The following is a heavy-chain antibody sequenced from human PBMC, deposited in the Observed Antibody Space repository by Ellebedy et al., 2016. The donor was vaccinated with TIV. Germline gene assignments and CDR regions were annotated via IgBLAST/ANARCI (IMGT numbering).Heavy chain of an antibody. V-gene: IGHV3-7*03. D-gene: IGHD3-16*01. CDR2: INPDGSAE. J-gene: IGHJ4*02. CDR3: VTWGQSYGR. Sequence: GESLKISCAASGFTFSNNAMSWVRQAPGKGLEWVAHINPDGSAEYYVDSVKGRFTISRDNAKRSLFLQMNSLRVDDTAVYYCVTWGQSYGRWGQGSLVTISS. CDR1: GFTFSNNA.